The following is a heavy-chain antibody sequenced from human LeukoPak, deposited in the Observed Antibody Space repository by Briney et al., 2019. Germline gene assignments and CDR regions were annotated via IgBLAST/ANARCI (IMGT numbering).Heavy chain of an antibody. D-gene: IGHD3-3*01. V-gene: IGHV4-34*01. CDR1: GGSFSGYY. Sequence: SETLSLTCAVYGGSFSGYYWSWIRQPPGKGLEWIGEINHSGSTNYNPSLKSRVTISEDTSKNQFSLKLSSVTAADTAVYYCAGSYYDFWSGYYWAYWGQGTLVTVSS. J-gene: IGHJ4*02. CDR3: AGSYYDFWSGYYWAY. CDR2: INHSGST.